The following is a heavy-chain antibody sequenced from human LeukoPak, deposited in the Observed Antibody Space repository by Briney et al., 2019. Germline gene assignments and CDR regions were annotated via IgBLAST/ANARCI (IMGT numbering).Heavy chain of an antibody. CDR1: GFTFSSSA. D-gene: IGHD5-18*01. J-gene: IGHJ4*02. CDR2: ISNNGGYT. V-gene: IGHV3-23*01. Sequence: SGGSLRLSCAASGFTFSSSAMSWVRQAPGKGLEWVSAISNNGGYTYYADSVQGRFTISRDNSKSTLCLQMNSLRAEDTAVYYCAKDLRGYSYGYPFDYWGQGTLVTVSS. CDR3: AKDLRGYSYGYPFDY.